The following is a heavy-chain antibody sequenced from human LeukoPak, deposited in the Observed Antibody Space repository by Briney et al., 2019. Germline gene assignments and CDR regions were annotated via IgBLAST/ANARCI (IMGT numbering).Heavy chain of an antibody. Sequence: PGGSLRLSSAASGFTFSSYSMNWVRQAPGKGLEWVSSISSSRSYMYYADSVKGRFTISRDNAKNSLYLQMNSLRAEDTAVYYCARALGYIEVGFDYWGQGTLVTVSS. CDR3: ARALGYIEVGFDY. D-gene: IGHD5-12*01. CDR1: GFTFSSYS. CDR2: ISSSRSYM. J-gene: IGHJ4*02. V-gene: IGHV3-21*01.